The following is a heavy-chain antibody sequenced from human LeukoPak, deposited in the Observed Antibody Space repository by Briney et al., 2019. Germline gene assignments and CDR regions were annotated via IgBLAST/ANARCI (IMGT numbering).Heavy chain of an antibody. CDR2: ISTSGSTI. J-gene: IGHJ4*02. CDR3: AREQYYYDSSGYYSFGEFDY. CDR1: GFTFSSYG. Sequence: GGTLRLSCTASGFTFSSYGMNWVRQAPGKGLEWVSYISTSGSTIYYADSVKGRFTISRDNAKNSLYLQMNSLRAEDTAVYYCAREQYYYDSSGYYSFGEFDYWGQGTLVTVSS. V-gene: IGHV3-48*04. D-gene: IGHD3-22*01.